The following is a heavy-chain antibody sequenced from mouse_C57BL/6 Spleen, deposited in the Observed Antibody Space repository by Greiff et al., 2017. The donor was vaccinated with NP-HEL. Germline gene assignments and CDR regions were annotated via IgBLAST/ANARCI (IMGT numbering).Heavy chain of an antibody. Sequence: QVQLQQSGAELARPGASVKLSCKASGYTFTSYGISWVKQRTGQGLEWTGEIYPRSGNTYYNEKFKGKATLTADKSSSTAYMELRSLTSEDSAVYFCARWATVVERYFDVWGTGTTVTVSS. D-gene: IGHD1-1*01. CDR2: IYPRSGNT. CDR1: GYTFTSYG. J-gene: IGHJ1*03. V-gene: IGHV1-81*01. CDR3: ARWATVVERYFDV.